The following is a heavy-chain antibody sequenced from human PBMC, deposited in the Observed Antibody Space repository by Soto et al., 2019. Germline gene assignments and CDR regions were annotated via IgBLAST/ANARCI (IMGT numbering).Heavy chain of an antibody. V-gene: IGHV3-48*01. D-gene: IGHD5-18*01. CDR3: ARDRGYKDY. J-gene: IGHJ4*02. CDR1: GFTFSDYS. CDR2: ISGSGNTV. Sequence: EVQLVESGGGLVQPGGSLRLSCAASGFTFSDYSMIWVRQAPGKGLEWVSYISGSGNTVFYADSVKGRFAISRDNVKNSLFLQMNRLRAEDTAVYYCARDRGYKDYWGQGTLVTVSS.